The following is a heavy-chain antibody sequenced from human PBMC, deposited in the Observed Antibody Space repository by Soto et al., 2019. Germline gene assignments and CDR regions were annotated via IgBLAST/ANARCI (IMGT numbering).Heavy chain of an antibody. CDR1: SDSISSYY. CDR3: ARAVGDPLYYLDY. V-gene: IGHV4-59*08. CDR2: TDYSGNT. J-gene: IGHJ4*02. Sequence: QVQLQESGPGLVRPSETLSLTCTVSSDSISSYYWIWIRQSPGKGLEWIGYTDYSGNTNYNPSLKSRVPISGDTSKNQVSLRLISVTAADTAVYYCARAVGDPLYYLDYWGQGTLVTVSS. D-gene: IGHD6-19*01.